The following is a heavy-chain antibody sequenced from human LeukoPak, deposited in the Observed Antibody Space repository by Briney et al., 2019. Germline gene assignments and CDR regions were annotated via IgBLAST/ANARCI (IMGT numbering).Heavy chain of an antibody. V-gene: IGHV1-69*05. D-gene: IGHD3-22*01. CDR1: GGTFSSYD. J-gene: IGHJ4*02. CDR3: ARDLGYYDSSGYYSEGSDY. Sequence: SVKVSCKASGGTFSSYDISWVRQAPGQGLEWMGGIIPIFGTANYAQKFQGRVTITTDESTSTAYMELSSLKSEDTAVYYCARDLGYYDSSGYYSEGSDYWGQGTLVTVSS. CDR2: IIPIFGTA.